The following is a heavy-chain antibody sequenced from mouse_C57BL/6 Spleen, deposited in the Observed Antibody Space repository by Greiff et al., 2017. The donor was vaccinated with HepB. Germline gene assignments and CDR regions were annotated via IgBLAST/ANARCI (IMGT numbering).Heavy chain of an antibody. J-gene: IGHJ2*01. CDR2: IYPGSGNT. Sequence: QVQLQQSGAELVRPGASVKLSCKASGYTFPDYYINWVKQRPGQGLEWIARIYPGSGNTYYNEKFKGKATLTAEKSSSTAYMQLSSLTSEDSAVYFCARDTTVVAFYYFDYWGQGTTLTVSS. CDR1: GYTFPDYY. D-gene: IGHD1-1*01. V-gene: IGHV1-76*01. CDR3: ARDTTVVAFYYFDY.